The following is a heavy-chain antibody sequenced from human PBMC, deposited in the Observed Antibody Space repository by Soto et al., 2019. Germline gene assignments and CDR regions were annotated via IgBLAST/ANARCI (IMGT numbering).Heavy chain of an antibody. D-gene: IGHD3-3*01. CDR1: GFTVSSNY. V-gene: IGHV3-66*01. Sequence: SLRLSCAASGFTVSSNYMSLVRQAPGKGLEWVSVIYSGGSTYYADSVKGRFTISRDNSKNTLYLQMNSLRAEDTAVYYCARDGYYDFWSGLVGAFDIWGQGTMVTVSS. CDR3: ARDGYYDFWSGLVGAFDI. CDR2: IYSGGST. J-gene: IGHJ3*02.